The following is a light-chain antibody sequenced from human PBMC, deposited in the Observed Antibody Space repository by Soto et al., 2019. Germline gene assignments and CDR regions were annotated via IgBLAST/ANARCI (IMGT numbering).Light chain of an antibody. Sequence: EIVLTQSPGTLSLSPGERATLSCRASQSVSSSYLAWYQQKPGQAPRLLIYGASSRATGIPDRFSGSGSGTDFTLTISRLEPEDFAVYYCQQYGRELGWTFGQGTKVDIK. CDR2: GAS. V-gene: IGKV3-20*01. CDR3: QQYGRELGWT. CDR1: QSVSSSY. J-gene: IGKJ1*01.